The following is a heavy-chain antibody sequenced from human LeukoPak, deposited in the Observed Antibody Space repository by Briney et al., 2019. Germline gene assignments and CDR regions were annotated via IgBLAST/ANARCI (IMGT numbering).Heavy chain of an antibody. CDR1: GFTFSSYA. V-gene: IGHV3-23*01. D-gene: IGHD3-3*01. J-gene: IGHJ6*02. Sequence: GGSLRLSCAASGFTFSSYAMSWVRQAPGKGLEWVSAISGSGGSTYYADSVKGRFTISRDNSKNTLYLQMNSLRAEDTAVYYCAKSVDYDFWSGSDVWGQGTTVIVSS. CDR2: ISGSGGST. CDR3: AKSVDYDFWSGSDV.